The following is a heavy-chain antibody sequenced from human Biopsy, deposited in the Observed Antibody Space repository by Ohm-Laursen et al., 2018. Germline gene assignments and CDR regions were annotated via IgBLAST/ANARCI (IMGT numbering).Heavy chain of an antibody. Sequence: SVTVSCKAYGYTFTSYDITWVRQASGQGPEWIGWLNPGSGNSNFGQKFRGRVTVTSATSIGTAYMELSGLTADDAATYYCGRAVRNQLLTDPWGQGTLVTVTS. D-gene: IGHD1-7*01. CDR3: GRAVRNQLLTDP. J-gene: IGHJ5*02. CDR2: LNPGSGNS. V-gene: IGHV1-8*01. CDR1: GYTFTSYD.